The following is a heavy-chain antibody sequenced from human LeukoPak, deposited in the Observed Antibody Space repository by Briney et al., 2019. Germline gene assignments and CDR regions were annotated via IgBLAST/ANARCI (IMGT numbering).Heavy chain of an antibody. CDR2: SYQTGRP. CDR1: XSDXX. J-gene: IGHJ4*02. CDR3: ARHIRGTYFLYYFDS. D-gene: IGHD2-2*02. Sequence: XSDXXXGGIRQPPGKXXXXXGSSYQTGRPSYNPSLQSRFNISVDKSKNKLYLKMNSVTAADTAVYYCARHIRGTYFLYYFDSWGQGTLVTVSS. V-gene: IGHV4-38-2*01.